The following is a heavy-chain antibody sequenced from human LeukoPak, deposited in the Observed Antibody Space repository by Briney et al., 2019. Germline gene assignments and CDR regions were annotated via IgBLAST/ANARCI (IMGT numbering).Heavy chain of an antibody. J-gene: IGHJ4*02. CDR1: GFTFSSYA. CDR3: AGLNSYYDFWSGYYRESYFDY. CDR2: ISGSGGST. Sequence: PGGSLRLSCAASGFTFSSYAMSWVRQAPGKGLEWVSAISGSGGSTYYADSVKGRFTISRDNPKNTLYLQMNSLRAEDTAVYYCAGLNSYYDFWSGYYRESYFDYWGQGTLVTVSS. V-gene: IGHV3-23*01. D-gene: IGHD3-3*01.